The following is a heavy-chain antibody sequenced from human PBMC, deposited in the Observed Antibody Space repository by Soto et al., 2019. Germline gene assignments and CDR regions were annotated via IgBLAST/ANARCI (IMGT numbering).Heavy chain of an antibody. D-gene: IGHD3-10*01. Sequence: EVQLVESGGDLVQPGRSLRLSCAASGFTFDDYAMHWVRQVPGKGLEWVAGINWDSDTIAYAASVRGRFTISRDNAKNSLYLQMNSLRSADTDLYYCAKDFHTNMALMDVWGKGTTVTVSS. CDR2: INWDSDTI. J-gene: IGHJ6*04. CDR1: GFTFDDYA. V-gene: IGHV3-9*01. CDR3: AKDFHTNMALMDV.